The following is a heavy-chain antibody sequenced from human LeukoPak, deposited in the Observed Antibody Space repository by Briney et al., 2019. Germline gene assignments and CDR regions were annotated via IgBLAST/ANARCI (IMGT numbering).Heavy chain of an antibody. V-gene: IGHV1-8*03. D-gene: IGHD6-13*01. CDR3: ARVVAAAGELYYYYMDV. CDR1: GYSITSYE. Sequence: SVKVSCQASGYSITSYELHCRRRAPGHRLGSMGWMNPNSGNTGYAQKFQGRVTITRNTSISTAYMELSSLRSEDTAVYYCARVVAAAGELYYYYMDVWGKGTTVTVSS. CDR2: MNPNSGNT. J-gene: IGHJ6*03.